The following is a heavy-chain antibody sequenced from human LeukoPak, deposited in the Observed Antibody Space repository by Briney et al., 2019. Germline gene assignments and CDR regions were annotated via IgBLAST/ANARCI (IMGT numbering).Heavy chain of an antibody. CDR3: AKGVYSSGPTSDY. J-gene: IGHJ4*02. CDR2: ISYDGSNK. D-gene: IGHD6-19*01. Sequence: GRSLRLSCAASGFTFSSYAMHWVRQAPGEGLEWVAVISYDGSNKYYADSVKGRFTISRDNSKNTLYLQMNSLRAEDTAVYYCAKGVYSSGPTSDYWGQGTPVTVSS. V-gene: IGHV3-30*04. CDR1: GFTFSSYA.